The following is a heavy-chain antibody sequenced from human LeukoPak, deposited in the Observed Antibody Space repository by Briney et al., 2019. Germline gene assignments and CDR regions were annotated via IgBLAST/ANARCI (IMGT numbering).Heavy chain of an antibody. V-gene: IGHV1-46*01. CDR3: ARRSSSWSNWFDP. CDR1: GYTFTSYY. CDR2: INPSGGST. D-gene: IGHD6-13*01. Sequence: ASVKVSCKASGYTFTSYYIHWVRQAPGQGLEWMGVINPSGGSTSYAQNFQGRVTMTRDTSTDTVYMELSSLKPEDTAVYYCARRSSSWSNWFDPWGQGTLVTVSS. J-gene: IGHJ5*02.